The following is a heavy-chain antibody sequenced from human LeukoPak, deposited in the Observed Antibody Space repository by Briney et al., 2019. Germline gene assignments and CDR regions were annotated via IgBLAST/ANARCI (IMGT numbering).Heavy chain of an antibody. V-gene: IGHV3-23*01. CDR3: AKASYCSGGRCYFAYYYYYGMDA. J-gene: IGHJ6*02. CDR2: ISGSGGST. CDR1: GFTFSSYA. D-gene: IGHD2-15*01. Sequence: GGSLRLSCAASGFTFSSYAMTWVRQAPGKGLEWVSAISGSGGSTYYADSVKGRFTISRDNSKNTLYLQMNSLRAEDTAVYYCAKASYCSGGRCYFAYYYYYGMDAWGQGTTVTVSS.